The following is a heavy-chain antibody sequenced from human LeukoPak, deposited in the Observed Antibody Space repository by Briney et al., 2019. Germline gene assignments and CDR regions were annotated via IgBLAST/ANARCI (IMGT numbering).Heavy chain of an antibody. J-gene: IGHJ4*02. CDR3: ARLPLGAFGEVLNFDF. CDR2: INDSGTT. D-gene: IGHD3-10*01. CDR1: SEFFSGYY. Sequence: SETLSLTCGVSSEFFSGYYWGWIRQPPGKGLEWIGDINDSGTTKYNLTLKSRVTISIDTSKKQFSLKVKSVTAADTAVYFCARLPLGAFGEVLNFDFWGQGTLVTVSS. V-gene: IGHV4-34*01.